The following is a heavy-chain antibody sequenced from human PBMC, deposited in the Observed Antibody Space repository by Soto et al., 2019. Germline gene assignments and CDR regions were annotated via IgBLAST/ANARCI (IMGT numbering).Heavy chain of an antibody. V-gene: IGHV1-2*02. D-gene: IGHD3-10*01. Sequence: QVQLVQSGAEVKKPGASVKVSCKASGYTFTDYYMHWVRQAPGQGLEWMGWMNCDSGGTNYEQKFQGRVTMTRDTSISTAYMELSRLTSDDTAVYYCARGPGTVFLADSWGQGTLVPVSS. CDR1: GYTFTDYY. J-gene: IGHJ4*02. CDR2: MNCDSGGT. CDR3: ARGPGTVFLADS.